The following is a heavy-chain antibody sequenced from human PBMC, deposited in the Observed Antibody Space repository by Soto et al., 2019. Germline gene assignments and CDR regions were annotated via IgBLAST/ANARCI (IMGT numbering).Heavy chain of an antibody. Sequence: QVQLQESGPGLVKPSETLSLTCPVSGGSVSSHYWSWIRQSPGNGLEWIGFIYYSGCTKNKPSLKSRVSMSVGTSKNQIPLKVTSATAADTAVYYCAGHSNRNYSLYYFEYWGLGALVTVSS. CDR1: GGSVSSHY. V-gene: IGHV4-59*08. CDR3: AGHSNRNYSLYYFEY. CDR2: IYYSGCT. J-gene: IGHJ4*02. D-gene: IGHD4-4*01.